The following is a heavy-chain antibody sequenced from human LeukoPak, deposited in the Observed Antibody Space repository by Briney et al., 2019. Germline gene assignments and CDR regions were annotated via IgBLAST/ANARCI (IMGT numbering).Heavy chain of an antibody. Sequence: GASVKVSCKAARYTFTSYDINWVRQAPGQGLEWMGWMNPDSGNTGYAQKFQGRVSMTRNTSISTAYTELGGLTSDDTAVYFCARGSHRGYCTTSNCYTVDYWGQGTLVSVSS. D-gene: IGHD2-2*02. J-gene: IGHJ4*01. CDR2: MNPDSGNT. CDR3: ARGSHRGYCTTSNCYTVDY. CDR1: RYTFTSYD. V-gene: IGHV1-8*01.